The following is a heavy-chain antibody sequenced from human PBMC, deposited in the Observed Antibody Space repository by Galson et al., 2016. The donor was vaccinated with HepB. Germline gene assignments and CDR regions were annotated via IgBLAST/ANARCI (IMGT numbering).Heavy chain of an antibody. V-gene: IGHV6-1*01. CDR2: TYYRSKWYN. CDR3: ASGSQNTVWQ. D-gene: IGHD6-25*01. Sequence: CAISGDSVSGNSAWHWIRQSPSGGLEWLGRTYYRSKWYNEYEESVRSRITINPDTSKNQFSLQLRSVTPEDTAVYYCASGSQNTVWQWGPGTLVTVSS. CDR1: GDSVSGNSA. J-gene: IGHJ4*02.